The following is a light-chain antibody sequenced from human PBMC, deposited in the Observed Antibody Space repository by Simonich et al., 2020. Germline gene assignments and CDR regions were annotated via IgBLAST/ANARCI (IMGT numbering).Light chain of an antibody. Sequence: EIVLTQSPGTLSLSPGERATLSCRASQSVSSSYLAWYQQKPGQAPRLLIYGASTRATGIPARFSGSGSGTEFTLTISSMQSEDFAVYYCQQYNNWHTFGQGTKVEIK. CDR1: QSVSSSY. J-gene: IGKJ1*01. CDR2: GAS. CDR3: QQYNNWHT. V-gene: IGKV3-15*01.